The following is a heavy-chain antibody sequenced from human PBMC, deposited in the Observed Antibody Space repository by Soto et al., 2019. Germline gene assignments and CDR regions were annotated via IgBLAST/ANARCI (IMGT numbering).Heavy chain of an antibody. V-gene: IGHV1-3*01. Sequence: GASVKVSCKASGYTFTGYAMHWVRQAPGQRLEWMGWINAGNGNTKYSQKFQGRVTITRDTSASTAYMELSSLRSEDTAVYYCARAVAVAADXDYWGQGTLVTVSS. CDR2: INAGNGNT. CDR1: GYTFTGYA. D-gene: IGHD6-19*01. CDR3: ARAVAVAADXDY. J-gene: IGHJ4*02.